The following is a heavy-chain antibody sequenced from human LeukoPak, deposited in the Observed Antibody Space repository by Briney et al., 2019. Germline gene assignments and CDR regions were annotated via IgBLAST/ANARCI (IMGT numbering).Heavy chain of an antibody. CDR1: GFTFISYA. CDR2: ISGSGGST. CDR3: AKRYGDYYGMDV. Sequence: GGSLRLSCAASGFTFISYAMSWVRQAPGEGLEWVSAISGSGGSTYYADSVKGRFTISRDNSKNTLYLQMNSLRAEDTAVYYCAKRYGDYYGMDVWGQGTTVTASS. D-gene: IGHD4-17*01. J-gene: IGHJ6*02. V-gene: IGHV3-23*01.